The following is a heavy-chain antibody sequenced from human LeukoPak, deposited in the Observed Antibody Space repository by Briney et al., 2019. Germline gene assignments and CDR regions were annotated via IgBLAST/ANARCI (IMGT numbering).Heavy chain of an antibody. CDR1: GGSISSGTYY. Sequence: SQTLSLTCTVSGGSISSGTYYWSWIRQPAGKGLEWIGHIYASGSTNYNPSLKSRVTISVDTSKNQISLKLSSVTAADTAVYYCAGSPRVDTASDYWGQGTLVTVSS. D-gene: IGHD5-18*01. J-gene: IGHJ4*02. CDR2: IYASGST. V-gene: IGHV4-61*09. CDR3: AGSPRVDTASDY.